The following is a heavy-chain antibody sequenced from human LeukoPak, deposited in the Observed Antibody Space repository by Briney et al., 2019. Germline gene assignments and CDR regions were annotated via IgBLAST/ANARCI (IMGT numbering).Heavy chain of an antibody. D-gene: IGHD4-23*01. CDR1: GNTLTELS. CDR3: ATDLATVGTPTGAY. V-gene: IGHV1-24*01. Sequence: GASVMVSCKVSGNTLTELSMHWVRQAPGKGLEWMRSFDPGDGKTVFAQKFQGRVTMTEDTSTDTAYMELSSLRSEDTAVYYCATDLATVGTPTGAYWGQGTLVTVSS. CDR2: FDPGDGKT. J-gene: IGHJ4*02.